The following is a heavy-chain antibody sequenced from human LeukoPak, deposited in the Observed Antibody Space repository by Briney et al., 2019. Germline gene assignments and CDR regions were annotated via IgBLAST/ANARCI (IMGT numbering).Heavy chain of an antibody. CDR3: ARGHSIELPSSEYYFDF. D-gene: IGHD4-23*01. CDR2: IYPGDSDT. J-gene: IGHJ4*02. Sequence: GESLKISCKGSGYSFTSYWIGWVRRMPGKGLEWMGIIYPGDSDTRYSPSFQGQVTISADKSIRTAYLQWSSLKASDTAMYYCARGHSIELPSSEYYFDFWGQGTLVSVSS. V-gene: IGHV5-51*01. CDR1: GYSFTSYW.